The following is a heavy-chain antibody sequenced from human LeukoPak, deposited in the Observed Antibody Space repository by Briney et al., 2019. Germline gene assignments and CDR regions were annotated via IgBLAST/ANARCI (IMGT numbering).Heavy chain of an antibody. CDR2: ISSSGSTI. CDR3: ARDPGYCSTTSCYKFFDY. V-gene: IGHV3-48*03. CDR1: GFTFSGYE. J-gene: IGHJ4*02. Sequence: GGALRLSCAASGFTFSGYERNWVRQPPAKGREWVSYISSSGSTIYYADSVKGRFTVSRDNAKNSLYLQMNSMRAEDTAVYYCARDPGYCSTTSCYKFFDYWGQGTLVTVSS. D-gene: IGHD2-2*02.